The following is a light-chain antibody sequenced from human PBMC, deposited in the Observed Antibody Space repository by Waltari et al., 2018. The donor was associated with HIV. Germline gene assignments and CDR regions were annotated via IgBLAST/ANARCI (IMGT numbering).Light chain of an antibody. CDR3: CAYAGSTTYVI. CDR2: EVI. CDR1: SSDVGGYNL. Sequence: QSALTQPASVSGSPGQSITICCTGTSSDVGGYNLVSWDQQHPGNAPKLMIYEVIKRPSGVSNRFSGSKSGNTASLTISGLQAEDEADYYCCAYAGSTTYVIFGGVTKLTVL. V-gene: IGLV2-23*02. J-gene: IGLJ2*01.